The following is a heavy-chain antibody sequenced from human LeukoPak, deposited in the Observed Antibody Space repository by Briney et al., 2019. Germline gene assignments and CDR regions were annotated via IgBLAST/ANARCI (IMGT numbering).Heavy chain of an antibody. CDR3: ARFDRDGYAFWYFDL. D-gene: IGHD5-24*01. Sequence: HPGGSLRLSCAASGFTFSNYAMQWVRQAPGKGLEYVAGIRSNGYTTYYANSVKGRFTISRDISKNTLYLQMGSLRVEDMDVYYCARFDRDGYAFWYFDLWGRGTLVTVSS. CDR2: IRSNGYTT. J-gene: IGHJ2*01. CDR1: GFTFSNYA. V-gene: IGHV3-64*01.